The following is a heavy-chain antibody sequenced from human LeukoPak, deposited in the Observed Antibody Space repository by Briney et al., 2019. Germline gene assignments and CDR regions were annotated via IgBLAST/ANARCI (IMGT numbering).Heavy chain of an antibody. D-gene: IGHD2-2*01. CDR2: IYPGDSDT. CDR3: ARRQGCSSTSCPPDY. V-gene: IGHV5-51*01. Sequence: GAPLKISSRGSGSRFNTYLIGWGRQMPGKGLEWMGIIYPGDSDTRYSPSFQGQVTMSADKSINTAYLQWSSLKASDTAMYYCARRQGCSSTSCPPDYWGQGTLVTVSS. J-gene: IGHJ4*02. CDR1: GSRFNTYL.